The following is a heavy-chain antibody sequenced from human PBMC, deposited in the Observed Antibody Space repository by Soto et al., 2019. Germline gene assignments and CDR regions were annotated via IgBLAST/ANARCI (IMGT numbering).Heavy chain of an antibody. CDR1: GFTFSNAW. CDR3: TTVPLLLWFGEPG. V-gene: IGHV3-15*07. CDR2: IKSKTDGGTT. Sequence: GGSLRLSCAASGFTFSNAWMNWVRQAPGKGMEWVGRIKSKTDGGTTDYAAPGKGRFTITREDSKNTLYMEMNSLKTEDTAVYYCTTVPLLLWFGEPGWGQGTLVTVSS. D-gene: IGHD3-10*01. J-gene: IGHJ4*02.